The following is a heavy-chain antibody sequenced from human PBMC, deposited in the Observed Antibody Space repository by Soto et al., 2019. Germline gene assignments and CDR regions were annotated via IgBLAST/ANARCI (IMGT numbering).Heavy chain of an antibody. D-gene: IGHD3-16*01. CDR3: ARGGYFDTAWGMLSYYGFDV. Sequence: QAQLVQSAAEVKKPGASVKVSCKASGYTFIRYGITWVRQAPGQGLEWMGWISPYNDYTNYAQKLQGRGRMTTDTSTRTVYMELRSLRSDDTTVYYCARGGYFDTAWGMLSYYGFDVWGQGTTVTVSS. CDR2: ISPYNDYT. CDR1: GYTFIRYG. J-gene: IGHJ6*02. V-gene: IGHV1-18*01.